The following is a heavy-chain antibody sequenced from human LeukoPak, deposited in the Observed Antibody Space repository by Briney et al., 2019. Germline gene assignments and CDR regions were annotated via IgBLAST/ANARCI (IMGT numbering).Heavy chain of an antibody. CDR1: GLTFDGYA. Sequence: SGGSLRLSCAASGLTFDGYAMHWVRQAPGKGLEWVSAINWNSGNIGYADSVKGRFTISRDNSKNTLYLQMNSLRAEDTAVYYCARRAGAYSHPYDYWGQGTPVTVSS. CDR2: INWNSGNI. D-gene: IGHD4/OR15-4a*01. V-gene: IGHV3-9*01. J-gene: IGHJ4*02. CDR3: ARRAGAYSHPYDY.